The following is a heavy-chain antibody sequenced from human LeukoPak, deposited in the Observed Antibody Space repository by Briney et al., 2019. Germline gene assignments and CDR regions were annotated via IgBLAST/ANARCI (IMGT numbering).Heavy chain of an antibody. Sequence: GGSLRLSCVASGVTSRNSWMHWVRQAPGKGLVWVSRITIDGSDTTYADSVKGRFTISRDSAKNTLYLQMNSLRAEDTAVYYCTRDRFYAMDAWGQGTTVTVSS. D-gene: IGHD3-16*01. J-gene: IGHJ6*02. CDR1: GVTSRNSW. V-gene: IGHV3-74*03. CDR3: TRDRFYAMDA. CDR2: ITIDGSDT.